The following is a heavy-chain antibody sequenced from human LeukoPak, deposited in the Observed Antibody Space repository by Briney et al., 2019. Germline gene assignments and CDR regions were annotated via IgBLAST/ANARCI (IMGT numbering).Heavy chain of an antibody. CDR2: ISNRGST. J-gene: IGHJ4*02. CDR3: ARHLNSGFDY. V-gene: IGHV4-59*08. Sequence: SETLSLTCTVSGGSISSHYWSWIRQPPGKGLEWIGYISNRGSTDYNPSLTSRVTISADTSKNQFSLRLTSVTAADTAVYYCARHLNSGFDYWGQGTLVSVSS. CDR1: GGSISSHY. D-gene: IGHD6-19*01.